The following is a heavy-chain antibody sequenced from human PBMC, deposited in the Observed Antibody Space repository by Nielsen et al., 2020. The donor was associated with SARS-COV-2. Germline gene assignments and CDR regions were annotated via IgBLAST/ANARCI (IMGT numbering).Heavy chain of an antibody. CDR1: GFTFSSYD. Sequence: GESLKISCAASGFTFSSYDMHWVRQATGKGLEWVSAIGTAGDTYYPGSVKGRFTISRENAKNSLYLQMNSLRAEDTAVYYCARGMKRLVRSPFDPWGQGTLVTVSS. J-gene: IGHJ5*02. V-gene: IGHV3-13*01. CDR3: ARGMKRLVRSPFDP. D-gene: IGHD6-19*01. CDR2: IGTAGDT.